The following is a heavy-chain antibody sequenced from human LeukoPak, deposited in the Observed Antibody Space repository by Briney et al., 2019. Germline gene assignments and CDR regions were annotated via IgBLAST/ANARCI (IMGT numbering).Heavy chain of an antibody. Sequence: GGALRLSCAASGFTFSSYSMNWVRQAPGKGLEWVSSISSSSSYIYYADSVKGRFTISRDNAKNSLYLQMNSLRAEDTAVYYCARAKAPSNWNYIDYWGQGTLVTVSS. V-gene: IGHV3-21*01. CDR2: ISSSSSYI. J-gene: IGHJ4*02. CDR3: ARAKAPSNWNYIDY. D-gene: IGHD1-1*01. CDR1: GFTFSSYS.